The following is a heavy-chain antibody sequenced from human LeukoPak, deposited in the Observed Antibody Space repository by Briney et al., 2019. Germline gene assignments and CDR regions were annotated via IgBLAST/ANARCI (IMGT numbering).Heavy chain of an antibody. CDR2: MSWNSGSI. CDR3: AKAPLNVDIVATISTDAFDI. Sequence: GGSLRLSFAASGFTVSSNYMSWVRQAPGKGLEWVSGMSWNSGSIGYADSVKGRFTISRDNAKNSLYLQMNSLRAEDTALYYCAKAPLNVDIVATISTDAFDIWGQGTMVTVSS. CDR1: GFTVSSNY. D-gene: IGHD5-12*01. V-gene: IGHV3-9*01. J-gene: IGHJ3*02.